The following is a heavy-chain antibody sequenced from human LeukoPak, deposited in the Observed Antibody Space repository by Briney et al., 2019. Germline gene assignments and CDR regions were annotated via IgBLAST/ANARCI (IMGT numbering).Heavy chain of an antibody. CDR2: IIPILGIA. Sequence: SVKVSCRASGGTFSSYAISWVRQAPGQGLEWMGRIIPILGIANYAQRFQGRVMITAHKSTSTAYMELSSLRSEDTAVYYCARNRGGYSGYDLAYWGQGTLVTVSS. CDR1: GGTFSSYA. CDR3: ARNRGGYSGYDLAY. D-gene: IGHD5-12*01. J-gene: IGHJ4*02. V-gene: IGHV1-69*04.